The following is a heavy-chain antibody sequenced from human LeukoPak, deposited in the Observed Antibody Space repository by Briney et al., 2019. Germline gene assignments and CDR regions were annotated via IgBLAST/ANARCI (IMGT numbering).Heavy chain of an antibody. J-gene: IGHJ4*02. CDR1: GFTVTNNY. V-gene: IGHV3-66*01. CDR3: ARGTPTTRDFDY. D-gene: IGHD1-14*01. CDR2: IYTGGST. Sequence: GGSLRLSCAASGFTVTNNYMSWVRQAPGKGLESVAVIYTGGSTYSADSVKGRFIISRDNSKNTLYLQMNSLRAEDTAVYYCARGTPTTRDFDYWGQGTLVTVSS.